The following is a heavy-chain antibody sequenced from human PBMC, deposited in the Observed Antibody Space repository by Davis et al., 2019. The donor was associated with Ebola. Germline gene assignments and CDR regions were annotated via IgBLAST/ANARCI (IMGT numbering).Heavy chain of an antibody. D-gene: IGHD3-10*01. J-gene: IGHJ6*02. CDR3: ARVGGSGTLGDYGMDV. Sequence: GGSLRLSCAASGFTFSSYSMNWVRQAPGKGLEWVSYISSSSSTIYYADSVKGRFTISRDNAKNSLYLQMNSLRDEDTAVYYCARVGGSGTLGDYGMDVWGQGTTVTVSS. CDR2: ISSSSSTI. V-gene: IGHV3-48*02. CDR1: GFTFSSYS.